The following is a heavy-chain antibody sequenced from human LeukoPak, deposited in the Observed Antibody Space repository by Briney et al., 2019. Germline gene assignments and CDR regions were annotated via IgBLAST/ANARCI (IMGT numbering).Heavy chain of an antibody. Sequence: GGSLRLSCAASGFSFSRHWMSWARQAPGKGLEWVSAISGSGGSTYHADSVKGRFTISRDNSNNTLYLQMNSLRAEDTAVYYCAKPTIQYYYMDVWGKGTTVTVSS. J-gene: IGHJ6*03. CDR3: AKPTIQYYYMDV. CDR2: ISGSGGST. D-gene: IGHD5-18*01. V-gene: IGHV3-23*01. CDR1: GFSFSRHW.